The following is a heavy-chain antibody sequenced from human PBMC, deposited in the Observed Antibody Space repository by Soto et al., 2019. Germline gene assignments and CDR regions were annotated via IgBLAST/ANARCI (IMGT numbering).Heavy chain of an antibody. D-gene: IGHD2-15*01. CDR1: GYTLTDLP. CDR3: ATSKAATGRDAFDR. CDR2: FDPEDGET. Sequence: ASVKVSCKVVGYTLTDLPIHWVRQATGKGLEWMGGFDPEDGETIYAQKFQGRVTMTEDTSTDTAYMELSSLRSEDTAGYYCATSKAATGRDAFDRWGQGTMVTVS. V-gene: IGHV1-24*01. J-gene: IGHJ3*02.